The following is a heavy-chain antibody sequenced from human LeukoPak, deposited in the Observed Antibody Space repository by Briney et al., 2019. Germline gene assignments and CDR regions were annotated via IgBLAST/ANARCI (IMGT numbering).Heavy chain of an antibody. V-gene: IGHV4-39*07. CDR2: IYYSGYT. J-gene: IGHJ3*02. D-gene: IGHD4-17*01. Sequence: SETLSLTCTVSGGSISSSSYYWGWIRQPPGKGLEWIGSIYYSGYTYYNPSVESRVTISVDTSKNQFSLKLSSVTAADTAVYYCARGPTVTNDAFDIWGQGTMVTVSS. CDR3: ARGPTVTNDAFDI. CDR1: GGSISSSSYY.